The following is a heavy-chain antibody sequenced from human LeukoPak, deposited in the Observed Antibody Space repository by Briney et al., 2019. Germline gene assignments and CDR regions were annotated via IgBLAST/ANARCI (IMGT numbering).Heavy chain of an antibody. V-gene: IGHV4-4*07. CDR3: ASSGYSYGHYYYYYGMDA. J-gene: IGHJ6*02. CDR2: IYTSGST. D-gene: IGHD5-18*01. Sequence: SETLSLTCTVSGGSISSYYWSWIRQPAGKGLEWIGRIYTSGSTNYNPSLKSRVTMSVDTSKNQFSLKLSSVTAADTAVYYCASSGYSYGHYYYYYGMDAWGQGTTVTVSS. CDR1: GGSISSYY.